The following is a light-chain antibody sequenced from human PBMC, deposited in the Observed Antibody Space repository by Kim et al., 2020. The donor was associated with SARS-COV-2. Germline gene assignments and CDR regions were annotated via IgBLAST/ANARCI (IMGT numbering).Light chain of an antibody. J-gene: IGLJ3*02. Sequence: SYELTQPPSVSVSPGQTATITCSGDKLGDKYACWYQQKPGQSPVLVIYQDNRRPSGIPERFSGSNSGNTATLTISGTQAMDEADYYCQAWDTSTEMFGGGTQLTVL. CDR2: QDN. CDR3: QAWDTSTEM. V-gene: IGLV3-1*01. CDR1: KLGDKY.